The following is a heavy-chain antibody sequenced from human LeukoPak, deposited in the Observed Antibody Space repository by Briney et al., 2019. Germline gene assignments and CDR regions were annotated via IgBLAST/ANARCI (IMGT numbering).Heavy chain of an antibody. Sequence: GGSLRLSCAVSGFTFSSYSMNWVRQAPGKGLEWVSSINGGSSYKYYANSVKGRFTISRDNAKNSLYLQMNSLRAEDTAVYYCARDSSGWPADFDYWGQGTLVTVSS. D-gene: IGHD6-19*01. CDR2: INGGSSYK. V-gene: IGHV3-21*01. CDR3: ARDSSGWPADFDY. CDR1: GFTFSSYS. J-gene: IGHJ4*02.